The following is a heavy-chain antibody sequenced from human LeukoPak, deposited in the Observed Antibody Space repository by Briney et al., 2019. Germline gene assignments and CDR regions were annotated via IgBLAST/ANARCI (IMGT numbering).Heavy chain of an antibody. V-gene: IGHV3-30*02. CDR3: ARGWFGELVYYYYMDV. Sequence: PGGSLRLSCAASGFTFSSYGMHWVRQAPGKGLEWVAFIRYDGSNKYYADSVKGRFTISRDNAKNSLYLQMNSLRAEDTAVYYCARGWFGELVYYYYMDVWGKGTTVTISS. CDR2: IRYDGSNK. CDR1: GFTFSSYG. D-gene: IGHD3-10*01. J-gene: IGHJ6*03.